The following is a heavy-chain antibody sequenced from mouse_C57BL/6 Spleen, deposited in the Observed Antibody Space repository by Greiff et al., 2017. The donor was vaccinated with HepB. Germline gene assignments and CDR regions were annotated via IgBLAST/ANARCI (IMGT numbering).Heavy chain of an antibody. D-gene: IGHD1-1*01. V-gene: IGHV5-4*03. CDR3: AGSYGSSYWYFDV. CDR1: GFTFSSYA. Sequence: EVKVVESGGGLVKPGGSLKLSCAASGFTFSSYAMSWVRQTPEKRLEWVATISDGGSYTYYPDNVKGRFTISRDNAKNNLYLQMSHLKSEDTAMYYCAGSYGSSYWYFDVWGTGTTVTVSS. J-gene: IGHJ1*03. CDR2: ISDGGSYT.